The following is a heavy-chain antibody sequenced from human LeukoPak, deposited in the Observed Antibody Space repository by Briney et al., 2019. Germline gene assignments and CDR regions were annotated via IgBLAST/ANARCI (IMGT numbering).Heavy chain of an antibody. Sequence: SVKVSGKAAGGTVISYAISGVGQAPGQGGEGMGGIIPFFGIANYAQKFQGRVTITADKSTSTAYLQLSSLRSEDTAVYYCARGIAVAEVMDVWRQGTTVTVSS. CDR3: ARGIAVAEVMDV. CDR2: IIPFFGIA. CDR1: GGTVISYA. J-gene: IGHJ6*02. D-gene: IGHD6-19*01. V-gene: IGHV1-69*17.